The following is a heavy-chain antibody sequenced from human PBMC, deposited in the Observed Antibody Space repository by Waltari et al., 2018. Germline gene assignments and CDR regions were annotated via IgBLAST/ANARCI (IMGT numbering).Heavy chain of an antibody. J-gene: IGHJ6*02. Sequence: QVQLQQWGAGLLQPSETLSLTCALYGGSFNGYYWGWIRQPPGKGLEWIGEINHGGNTNHNPSLRSRVTMLVDTSKSQFSLKLNSVTAADTAVYYGVRLEDCTGPGGNCYSGDSFAMDVWGQGTTVTVSS. CDR3: VRLEDCTGPGGNCYSGDSFAMDV. V-gene: IGHV4-34*02. CDR2: INHGGNT. CDR1: GGSFNGYY. D-gene: IGHD2-8*02.